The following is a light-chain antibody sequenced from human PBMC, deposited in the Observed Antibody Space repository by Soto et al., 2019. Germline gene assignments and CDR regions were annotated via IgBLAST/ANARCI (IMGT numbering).Light chain of an antibody. Sequence: EMVLTQSPGTLSLSLGERATLSCRASQSLRTNSLAWYQQKPVQATRLLISGVYSRDAGIPDRVSGSGSGTDVTLTISRLEPEDFAVYYCQQYDTSPRTFGQGTKVDIK. J-gene: IGKJ1*01. CDR2: GVY. CDR3: QQYDTSPRT. CDR1: QSLRTNS. V-gene: IGKV3-20*01.